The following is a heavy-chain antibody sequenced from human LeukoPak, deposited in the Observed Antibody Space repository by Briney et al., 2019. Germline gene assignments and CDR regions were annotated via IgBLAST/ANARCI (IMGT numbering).Heavy chain of an antibody. J-gene: IGHJ4*02. CDR1: GVTFSSYA. CDR3: ARDSPAY. CDR2: ISYDGSNK. Sequence: GGSLRLSCAASGVTFSSYAMHWVRQAPGKGLEWVAVISYDGSNKYYADSVKGRFTISRDNSKNTLYLQMNSLRAEDTAVYYCARDSPAYWGQGTLVTVSS. V-gene: IGHV3-30*04.